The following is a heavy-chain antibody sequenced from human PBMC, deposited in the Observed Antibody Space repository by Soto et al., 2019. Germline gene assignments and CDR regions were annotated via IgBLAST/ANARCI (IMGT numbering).Heavy chain of an antibody. CDR1: GCTFSSYA. CDR2: INPIFGTA. V-gene: IGHV1-69*01. D-gene: IGHD6-19*01. CDR3: ATPSGGYSSVWYVYYYGMDV. J-gene: IGHJ6*02. Sequence: QVQLVQSGAEVKKPGSSVKVSCKASGCTFSSYAISWVRQAPGQGLEWMGGINPIFGTANYAQKFQGRVTITADESTSTAYMELSSLRSEDTAVYYCATPSGGYSSVWYVYYYGMDVWGQGTTVTVSS.